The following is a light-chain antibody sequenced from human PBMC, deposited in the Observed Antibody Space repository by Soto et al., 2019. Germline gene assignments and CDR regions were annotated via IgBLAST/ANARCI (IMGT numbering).Light chain of an antibody. V-gene: IGKV3-11*01. Sequence: EIVLTQSPATLSLSPGERATLSCRASQSVSTYLAWYQQRPGQAPRLLIYDASSRATGIPARFSGSGSGTDFTLTISILEPEVFAVYYCQQRSNWYTFGQGTKLEIK. CDR3: QQRSNWYT. J-gene: IGKJ2*01. CDR2: DAS. CDR1: QSVSTY.